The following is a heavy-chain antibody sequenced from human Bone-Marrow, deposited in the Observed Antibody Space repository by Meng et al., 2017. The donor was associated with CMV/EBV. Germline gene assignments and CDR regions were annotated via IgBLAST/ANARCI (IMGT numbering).Heavy chain of an antibody. CDR3: AKHADEYQLHY. CDR1: GFTFSSYA. Sequence: GGSLRLSCAASGFTFSSYAMSWVRQAPGKGLEWVSVIYSGGSSTYYADSVKGRFTISRDNSKNTLYLQMNSLRAEDTAVYYCAKHADEYQLHYWGQGTLVAASS. CDR2: IYSGGSST. J-gene: IGHJ4*02. D-gene: IGHD2-2*01. V-gene: IGHV3-23*03.